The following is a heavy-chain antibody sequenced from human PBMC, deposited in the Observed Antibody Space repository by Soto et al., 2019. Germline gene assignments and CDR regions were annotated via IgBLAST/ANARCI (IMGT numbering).Heavy chain of an antibody. CDR1: GFTFSSYA. Sequence: GGSLRLSCAASGFTFSSYAMSWVRQAPGKGLEWVSAISGSGGSTYYADSVKGRFTISRDNSKNTLYLQMNSLRAEDTAVYYCAKGDTYYDILTGYPSYFDYWGQGTLVTVSS. V-gene: IGHV3-23*01. D-gene: IGHD3-9*01. J-gene: IGHJ4*02. CDR2: ISGSGGST. CDR3: AKGDTYYDILTGYPSYFDY.